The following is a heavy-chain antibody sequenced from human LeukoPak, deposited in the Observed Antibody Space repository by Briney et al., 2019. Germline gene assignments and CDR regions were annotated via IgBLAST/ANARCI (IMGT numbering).Heavy chain of an antibody. CDR2: IYYSGST. V-gene: IGHV4-39*01. CDR1: GGPISSSSYY. D-gene: IGHD6-13*01. Sequence: KPSETLSLTCTVSGGPISSSSYYWGWIRQPPGKGLEWIGSIYYSGSTYYNPSLKSRVTISVDTSKNQFSLKLSSVTAADTAVYYCASWSSSWNAFDIWGQGTMVTVSS. J-gene: IGHJ3*02. CDR3: ASWSSSWNAFDI.